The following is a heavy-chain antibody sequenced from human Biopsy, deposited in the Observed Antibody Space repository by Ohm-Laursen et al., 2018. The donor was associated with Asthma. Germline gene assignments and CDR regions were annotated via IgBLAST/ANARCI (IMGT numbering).Heavy chain of an antibody. CDR1: GFSFADYA. J-gene: IGHJ6*02. V-gene: IGHV3-9*01. CDR2: ISWNSGTI. Sequence: SLRLSCAASGFSFADYAMFWVRQAPRKGLDWVSGISWNSGTIGYADSVKGRFTISRDNAKNSLYLQMNSLGPEDTAVYYCARDMGAGPNQPPSGSGSSHLYGMDVWGQGTTVTVSS. CDR3: ARDMGAGPNQPPSGSGSSHLYGMDV. D-gene: IGHD3-10*01.